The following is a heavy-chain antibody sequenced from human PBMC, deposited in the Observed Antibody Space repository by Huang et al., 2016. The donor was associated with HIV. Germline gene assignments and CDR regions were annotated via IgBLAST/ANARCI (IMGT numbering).Heavy chain of an antibody. CDR1: GGSFSGYY. J-gene: IGHJ6*03. CDR3: ARGQGGYYYYYMDV. Sequence: QVQLQQWGAGLLRPSETLSLTCAVHGGSFSGYYGTWIRQPPGKGLEWIGEINHSESTNYNPSLKSRVTILVDTSRNQFSLTLTSVTAADTAVYYCARGQGGYYYYYMDVWGKGTTVTVSS. V-gene: IGHV4-34*01. CDR2: INHSEST.